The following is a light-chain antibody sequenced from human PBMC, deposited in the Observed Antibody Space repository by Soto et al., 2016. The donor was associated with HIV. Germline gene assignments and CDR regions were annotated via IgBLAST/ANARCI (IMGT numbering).Light chain of an antibody. CDR2: AAS. V-gene: IGKV1-12*01. CDR1: QGISNW. J-gene: IGKJ4*01. Sequence: DIQMTQSPSSVSASVGDRVTITCRASQGISNWLAWYQQKPGKAPKLLIYAASSLQSGVPSRFSGSGFGTVFTLTISSLQPEDFGTYYCLQHNAFPRTFGGGTEGGDQT. CDR3: LQHNAFPRT.